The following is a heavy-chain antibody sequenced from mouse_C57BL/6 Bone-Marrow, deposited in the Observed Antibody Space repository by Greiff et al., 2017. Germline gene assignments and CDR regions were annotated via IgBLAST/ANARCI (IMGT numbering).Heavy chain of an antibody. Sequence: VQLQQSGPELVKPGASVQISCKASGYSFTDYNMHWVKQSNGKSLEWIGVINPNYGTTSYNQKFKGKATLTVDQSSSTAYMQLNSLTSEDAAVYYCAGGGTTVVAPYYAMDYWGQGTSVTVST. CDR2: INPNYGTT. V-gene: IGHV1-39*01. J-gene: IGHJ4*01. CDR3: AGGGTTVVAPYYAMDY. D-gene: IGHD1-1*01. CDR1: GYSFTDYN.